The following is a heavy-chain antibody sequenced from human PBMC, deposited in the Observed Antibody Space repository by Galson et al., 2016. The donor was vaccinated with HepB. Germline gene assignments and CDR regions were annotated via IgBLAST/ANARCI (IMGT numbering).Heavy chain of an antibody. CDR2: ISGSGGST. J-gene: IGHJ6*04. V-gene: IGHV3-23*01. D-gene: IGHD2-2*01. Sequence: SLRLSCAASGFTFSSYAMSWVRQAPEKGLEWVSAISGSGGSTYYADSVKGRFTISRDNSKNTLSLQMNSLTADDTAIYYCVQGSTAPAVWGKGTTVTVSS. CDR3: VQGSTAPAV. CDR1: GFTFSSYA.